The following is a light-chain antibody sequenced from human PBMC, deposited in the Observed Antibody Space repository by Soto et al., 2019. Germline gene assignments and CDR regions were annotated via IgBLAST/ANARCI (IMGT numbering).Light chain of an antibody. V-gene: IGKV3-20*01. CDR1: QSVSSNY. CDR2: AAS. Sequence: DIVLTQSPGTLSLSAGDRATITCRASQSVSSNYLAWYQQRPGQAPRLLFSAASYKTAGLPDRFSGRGSGTDFILTIRRLEPDDFAVYYCQHYGSSPPEFTFGPGTKLDSK. J-gene: IGKJ3*01. CDR3: QHYGSSPPEFT.